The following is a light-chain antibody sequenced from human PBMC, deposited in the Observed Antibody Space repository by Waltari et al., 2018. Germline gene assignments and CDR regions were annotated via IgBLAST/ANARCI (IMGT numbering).Light chain of an antibody. J-gene: IGKJ3*01. CDR2: YAN. Sequence: IQMSQSPSSLSASVGDRITITCRASQDISSYLDWYQQKPGKAPKLLIYYANILASGVPSRFIGSGSGTEFTLTISSLQPEDFVTYYCQQGKSYPFTFGPGTKLDIK. CDR3: QQGKSYPFT. CDR1: QDISSY. V-gene: IGKV1-13*02.